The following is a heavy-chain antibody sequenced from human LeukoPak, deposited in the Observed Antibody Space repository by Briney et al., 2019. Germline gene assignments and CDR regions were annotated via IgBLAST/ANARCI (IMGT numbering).Heavy chain of an antibody. CDR2: INPNSGGT. CDR3: AREAGDSFLGTIDY. CDR1: GFTFTDYY. D-gene: IGHD2-21*02. J-gene: IGHJ4*02. V-gene: IGHV1-2*02. Sequence: GASVKVSCKTSGFTFTDYYLHWVRQAPGQGLEWMGWINPNSGGTNYAQKFQGRVTMTRDTSISTAYMELSRLRSDDTAVYYCAREAGDSFLGTIDYWGQGTLVTVSS.